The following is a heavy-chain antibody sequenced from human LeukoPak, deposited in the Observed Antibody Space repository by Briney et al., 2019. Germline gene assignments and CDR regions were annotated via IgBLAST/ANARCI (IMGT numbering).Heavy chain of an antibody. J-gene: IGHJ5*02. V-gene: IGHV3-21*01. CDR2: ISSSSSYI. CDR1: GFTFSSYS. CDR3: ARSLCSSTSCYASGSYSGEAYWFDP. D-gene: IGHD2-2*01. Sequence: AGGSLRLSCAASGFTFSSYSMNWVRQAPGKGLEWVSSISSSSSYIYYADSVKGRFTISRDNAKNSLYLQMNSLRAEDTAVYYCARSLCSSTSCYASGSYSGEAYWFDPWGQGTLVTVSS.